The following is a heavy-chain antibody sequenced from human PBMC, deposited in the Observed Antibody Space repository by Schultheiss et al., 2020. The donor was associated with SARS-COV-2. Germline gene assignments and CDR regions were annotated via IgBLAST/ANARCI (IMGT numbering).Heavy chain of an antibody. CDR3: ARFNQFYRIDY. Sequence: SVKVSCKASGYTFTGYYMHWVRQAPGQGLEWMGGIIPIFGTANYAQKFQGRVTITADESTSTAYMELSSLRSEDTAVYYCARFNQFYRIDYWGQGTLVTVSS. CDR2: IIPIFGTA. V-gene: IGHV1-69*13. CDR1: GYTFTGYY. D-gene: IGHD1-14*01. J-gene: IGHJ4*02.